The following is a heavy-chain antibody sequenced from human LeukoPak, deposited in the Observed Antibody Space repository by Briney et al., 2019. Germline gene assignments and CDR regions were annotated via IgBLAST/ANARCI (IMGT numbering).Heavy chain of an antibody. CDR1: GGSFSGYY. Sequence: SETLSLTCAVYGGSFSGYYWSWIRQPPGKGLEWIGEINHSGNTNNSPTLKSRVTMSVDTSKNQFSLNLSSVTAADTAVYYCARGYAKVAAVRGSIITGATYFDSWGQGTLVTVSS. CDR3: ARGYAKVAAVRGSIITGATYFDS. D-gene: IGHD3-10*01. CDR2: INHSGNT. V-gene: IGHV4-34*01. J-gene: IGHJ4*02.